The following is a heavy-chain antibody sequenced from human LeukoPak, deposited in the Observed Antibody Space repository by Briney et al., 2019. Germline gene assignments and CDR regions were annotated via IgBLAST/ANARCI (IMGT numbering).Heavy chain of an antibody. CDR1: GFTFSSYW. J-gene: IGHJ4*02. D-gene: IGHD6-13*01. V-gene: IGHV3-7*03. Sequence: GGSLRLSCAASGFTFSSYWMSWVRQAPGKGLEWVANIKQDGSEKYYVDSVKGRFTISRDNAKNSLYLQMNSLRAEDTAVYYCARDLMGIAYRGASYYWGQGTLVTVSS. CDR3: ARDLMGIAYRGASYY. CDR2: IKQDGSEK.